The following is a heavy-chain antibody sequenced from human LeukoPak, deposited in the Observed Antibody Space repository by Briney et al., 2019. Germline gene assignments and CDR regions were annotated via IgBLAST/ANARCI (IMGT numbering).Heavy chain of an antibody. CDR2: ISGSGGST. Sequence: PGGSLRLSCAASGFTFNSYAMSWVRQAPGKGLEWVSAISGSGGSTYYADSVKGRFTISRDNSKNTLYLQMNSLRAEDTAVYYCAKELLNSGSYHTAAYWGQGTLVTVSS. CDR3: AKELLNSGSYHTAAY. D-gene: IGHD1-26*01. J-gene: IGHJ4*02. V-gene: IGHV3-23*01. CDR1: GFTFNSYA.